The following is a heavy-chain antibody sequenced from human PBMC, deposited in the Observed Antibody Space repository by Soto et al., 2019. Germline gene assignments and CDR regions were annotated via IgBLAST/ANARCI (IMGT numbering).Heavy chain of an antibody. V-gene: IGHV3-15*01. D-gene: IGHD3-3*01. CDR3: TTDQAPPTYYDFWSGYSDRYGMDV. J-gene: IGHJ6*02. CDR2: IKSKTDGGTT. Sequence: GGSLRLSCAASGFTFSNAWMSWVRQAPGKGLEWVGRIKSKTDGGTTDYAAPVKGRFTISRDDSKNTLYLQMNSLKTEDTAVYYCTTDQAPPTYYDFWSGYSDRYGMDVWGQGTTVTV. CDR1: GFTFSNAW.